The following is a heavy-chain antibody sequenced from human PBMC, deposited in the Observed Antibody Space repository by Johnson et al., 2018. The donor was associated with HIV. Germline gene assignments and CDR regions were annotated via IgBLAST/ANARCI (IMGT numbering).Heavy chain of an antibody. V-gene: IGHV3-20*04. CDR1: GFTFDDYG. CDR2: INWNGGST. J-gene: IGHJ3*02. Sequence: EMQLVESGGGLVQPGGSLRLSCAASGFTFDDYGMSWVRQAPGKGMEWVSGINWNGGSTGYADSVKGRFTVSRDSSKTTLFLQMKSLRPEDTAVYYCARGSSYYYDSSGYAFDIWGQGTMVTVSS. D-gene: IGHD3-22*01. CDR3: ARGSSYYYDSSGYAFDI.